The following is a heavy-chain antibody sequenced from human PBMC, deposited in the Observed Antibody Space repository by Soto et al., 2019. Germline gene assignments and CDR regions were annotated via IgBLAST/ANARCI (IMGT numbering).Heavy chain of an antibody. CDR1: GGSISSGGYY. V-gene: IGHV4-31*03. CDR3: ARSGGIDAFDI. J-gene: IGHJ3*02. CDR2: IYYSGST. Sequence: PSETLSLTCTVSGGSISSGGYYWSWIRQHPGKGLEWIGYIYYSGSTYYNPSLKSRVTISVDTSKNQFSLRLSSVTAADTAVYYCARSGGIDAFDIWGQGTMVTVSS. D-gene: IGHD2-8*02.